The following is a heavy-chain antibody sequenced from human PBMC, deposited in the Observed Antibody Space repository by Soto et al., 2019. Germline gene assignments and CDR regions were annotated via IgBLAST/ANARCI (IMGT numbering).Heavy chain of an antibody. Sequence: QVQLVQSGAEVKKPGASVKVSCKASGYTFTSYDINWVRQATGQGLEWMGWMNPNSGNTGYAQKFQGRVTMTRNTSISTAYMELSSLRSEDTAVYYCARVPDSSWVNHDYGDFIDAFDIWGQGTMVTVSS. CDR3: ARVPDSSWVNHDYGDFIDAFDI. CDR2: MNPNSGNT. J-gene: IGHJ3*02. V-gene: IGHV1-8*01. D-gene: IGHD4-17*01. CDR1: GYTFTSYD.